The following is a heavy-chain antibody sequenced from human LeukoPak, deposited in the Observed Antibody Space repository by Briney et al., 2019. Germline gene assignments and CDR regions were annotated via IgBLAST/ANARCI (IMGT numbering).Heavy chain of an antibody. V-gene: IGHV4-4*07. J-gene: IGHJ5*02. CDR1: GGSISSYY. CDR2: IYTSGST. Sequence: SETLSLTCTVSGGSISSYYWGWIRQPAGKGLEWIGRIYTSGSTNYNPSLKSRVTMSVDTSKNQFSLKLSSVTAADTAVYYCARHLPDITMIVVVGFDPWGQGTLVTVSS. CDR3: ARHLPDITMIVVVGFDP. D-gene: IGHD3-22*01.